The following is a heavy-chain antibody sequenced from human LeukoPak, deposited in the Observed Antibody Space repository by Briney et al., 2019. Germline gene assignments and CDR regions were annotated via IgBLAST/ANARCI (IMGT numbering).Heavy chain of an antibody. Sequence: ASVKVSCKASGYTFTSYGISWVRQAPGQGLEWMGWISAYNGNTNYAQKLQGRVTMTTDTSTSTAYMELRSLRSGDTAVYYCARRAAVVGPLYYFDNWGQGTLITVSS. CDR3: ARRAAVVGPLYYFDN. CDR1: GYTFTSYG. V-gene: IGHV1-18*01. CDR2: ISAYNGNT. D-gene: IGHD6-19*01. J-gene: IGHJ4*01.